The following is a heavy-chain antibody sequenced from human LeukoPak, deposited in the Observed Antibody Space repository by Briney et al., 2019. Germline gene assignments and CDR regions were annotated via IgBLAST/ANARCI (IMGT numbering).Heavy chain of an antibody. CDR3: ARGYCSSTSCYTYGMDV. D-gene: IGHD2-2*02. V-gene: IGHV4-34*01. CDR1: GGSFSGYY. CDR2: INHSGST. Sequence: SETQSLTCAVYGGSFSGYYWSWIRQPPGKGLEWIGEINHSGSTNYNPSLKSRVTISVDTSKNQFSLKLSSVTAADTAVYYCARGYCSSTSCYTYGMDVWGQGTTVTVSS. J-gene: IGHJ6*02.